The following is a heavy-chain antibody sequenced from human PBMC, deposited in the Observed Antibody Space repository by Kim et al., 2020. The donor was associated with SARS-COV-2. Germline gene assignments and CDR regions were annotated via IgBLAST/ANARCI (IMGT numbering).Heavy chain of an antibody. V-gene: IGHV4-59*13. CDR3: ARGQQLGY. D-gene: IGHD6-13*01. Sequence: SETLSLTCTVSGGSISSYYWSWIRQPPGKGLEWIGYIYYSGSTNYNPSLKSRVTISVDTSKNQFSLKLSSVTAADTAVYYCARGQQLGYWGQGTLVTVSS. CDR2: IYYSGST. CDR1: GGSISSYY. J-gene: IGHJ4*02.